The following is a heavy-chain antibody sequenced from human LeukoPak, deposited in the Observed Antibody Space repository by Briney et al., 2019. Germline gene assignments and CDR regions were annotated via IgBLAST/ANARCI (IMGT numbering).Heavy chain of an antibody. J-gene: IGHJ4*02. CDR1: GFTFSNYY. CDR3: ARDRYGSGSYFDY. D-gene: IGHD3-10*01. CDR2: IDSDGSSS. Sequence: GGSLRLSCAASGFTFSNYYIHWVRQVPGKGLVWVSHIDSDGSSSRYADSVKGRFTVSRDNAKNTLYLQMNSLRAEDTAVYYCARDRYGSGSYFDYWGQGTLVTVSS. V-gene: IGHV3-74*01.